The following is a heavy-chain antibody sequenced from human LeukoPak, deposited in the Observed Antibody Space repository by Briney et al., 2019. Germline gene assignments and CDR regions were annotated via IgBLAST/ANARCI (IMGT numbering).Heavy chain of an antibody. Sequence: ASVKVSCKASGYTFTSYYMHWVRQAPGQGLEWMGIINPSGGSTSYAQKFQGRVTMTRDTSTSTVYMELGSLRSEDTAVYYCARIGGRTAMVIKEGVYWGQGTLVTVSS. J-gene: IGHJ4*02. CDR3: ARIGGRTAMVIKEGVY. D-gene: IGHD5-18*01. V-gene: IGHV1-46*01. CDR1: GYTFTSYY. CDR2: INPSGGST.